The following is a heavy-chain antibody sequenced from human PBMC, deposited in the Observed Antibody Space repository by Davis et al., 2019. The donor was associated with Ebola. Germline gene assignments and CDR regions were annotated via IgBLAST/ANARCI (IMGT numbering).Heavy chain of an antibody. CDR3: ARDNPPLLYYYYYGMDV. D-gene: IGHD2-15*01. J-gene: IGHJ6*02. CDR2: ISYDGSNK. V-gene: IGHV3-30-3*01. CDR1: GFTFSSYA. Sequence: GESLKISCAASGFTFSSYAMHWVRQAPGKGLEWVAVISYDGSNKYYADSVKGRFTISRDNSKNTLYLQMNSLRAEDTAVYYCARDNPPLLYYYYYGMDVWGQGTTVTVSS.